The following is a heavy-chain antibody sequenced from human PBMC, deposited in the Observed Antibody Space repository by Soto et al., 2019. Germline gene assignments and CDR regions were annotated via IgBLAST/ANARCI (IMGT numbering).Heavy chain of an antibody. CDR1: GFTFSDHY. Sequence: GGSLRLSCAASGFTFSDHYMDWVRQAPGQGLEWVGRTRNKANSYTTEYAEAVKGRFTISRDDLKNSLYLQMNSLKTEDTAVYYCARVSMSTYYYDSSGYRGVFDIWGQGTMVTVSS. CDR2: TRNKANSYTT. J-gene: IGHJ3*02. CDR3: ARVSMSTYYYDSSGYRGVFDI. V-gene: IGHV3-72*01. D-gene: IGHD3-22*01.